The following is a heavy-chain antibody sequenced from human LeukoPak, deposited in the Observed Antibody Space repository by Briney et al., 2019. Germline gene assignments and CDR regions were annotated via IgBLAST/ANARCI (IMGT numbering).Heavy chain of an antibody. CDR3: VRGFDGYFGFDL. Sequence: GGSLRLSCAASGYTFSTYWMSWVRLAPGKGLEWVANINQDGSETFYVDSVKGRFTISRDNGKNSIFVQMDSLRAEDTAVYYCVRGFDGYFGFDLWGQGTMVTVSS. CDR1: GYTFSTYW. V-gene: IGHV3-7*05. D-gene: IGHD5-24*01. CDR2: INQDGSET. J-gene: IGHJ3*01.